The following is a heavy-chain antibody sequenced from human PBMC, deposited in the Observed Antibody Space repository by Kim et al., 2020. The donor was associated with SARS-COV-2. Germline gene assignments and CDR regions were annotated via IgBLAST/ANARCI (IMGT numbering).Heavy chain of an antibody. D-gene: IGHD2-2*01. CDR3: ARDQKVPADSFDY. J-gene: IGHJ4*02. Sequence: GGSLRLSCAASGFTFSSYSMNWVRQAPGKGLEWVSSISSSSSYIYYADSVKGRFTISRDNAKNSLYLQMNSLRAEDTAVYYCARDQKVPADSFDYWGQGTLVTVSS. CDR2: ISSSSSYI. V-gene: IGHV3-21*01. CDR1: GFTFSSYS.